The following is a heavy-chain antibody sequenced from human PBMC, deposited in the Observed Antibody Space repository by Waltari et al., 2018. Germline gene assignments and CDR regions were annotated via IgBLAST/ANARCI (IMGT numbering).Heavy chain of an antibody. CDR3: ARQPELSYGDESDAFDI. Sequence: EVQLVESGGGLIQPGGSLRLSCAASGFTVSSNYLSWVRQAPGKGLEWVSVIYSGGSKYYADAVKGRFTISRDNSKNTLYLQMNSLRAEDTAVYYCARQPELSYGDESDAFDIWGQGTMVTVSS. D-gene: IGHD3-16*01. V-gene: IGHV3-53*01. J-gene: IGHJ3*02. CDR2: IYSGGSK. CDR1: GFTVSSNY.